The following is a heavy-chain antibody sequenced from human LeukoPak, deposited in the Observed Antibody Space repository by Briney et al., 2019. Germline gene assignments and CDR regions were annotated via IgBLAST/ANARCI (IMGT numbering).Heavy chain of an antibody. CDR2: ISYDGSNK. J-gene: IGHJ6*02. CDR1: GFTFSSYA. V-gene: IGHV3-30-3*01. CDR3: ARDLNPGSMITFGGDDYGMDV. D-gene: IGHD3-16*01. Sequence: GGSLRLSCAASGFTFSSYAMHWVRQAPGKGLEWVAVISYDGSNKYYADSVKGRFTISRDNAKNSLYLQMNSLRAEDTAVYYCARDLNPGSMITFGGDDYGMDVWGQGTTVTVSS.